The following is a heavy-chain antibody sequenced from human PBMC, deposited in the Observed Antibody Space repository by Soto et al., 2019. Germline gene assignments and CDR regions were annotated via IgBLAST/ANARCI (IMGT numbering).Heavy chain of an antibody. CDR2: ISRYNGDT. D-gene: IGHD5-12*01. CDR3: AREGVAPYYYYGMDV. J-gene: IGHJ6*02. V-gene: IGHV1-18*01. Sequence: QVQLVQSGAEVKKPGASVKVSCKASGYTFTRSGISWVRQAPGQGPEWMGGISRYNGDTNYAQTFQGRGTMTTDTSTSTADMDLRSLRSDDTAVYYCAREGVAPYYYYGMDVWGQGTPVTVSS. CDR1: GYTFTRSG.